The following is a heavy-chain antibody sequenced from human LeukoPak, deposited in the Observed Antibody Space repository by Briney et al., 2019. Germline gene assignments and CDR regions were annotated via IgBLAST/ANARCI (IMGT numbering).Heavy chain of an antibody. CDR2: INPNSGGT. D-gene: IGHD6-13*01. V-gene: IGHV1-2*02. J-gene: IGHJ5*02. Sequence: ASVKVSCKASGYTFTGYYMHWVRQAPGQGLEWMGWINPNSGGTNYAQKFQGRVTMTRDTSISTAYMELSRLRSDDTAVYYCARGSYSSSWYKFDPWGRGTLVTVSS. CDR1: GYTFTGYY. CDR3: ARGSYSSSWYKFDP.